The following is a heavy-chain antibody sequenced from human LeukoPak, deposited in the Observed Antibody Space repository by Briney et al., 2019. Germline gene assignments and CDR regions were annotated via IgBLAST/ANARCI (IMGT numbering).Heavy chain of an antibody. CDR1: GGSISSYY. D-gene: IGHD3-16*01. Sequence: KPSETLSLTCTVSGGSISSYYWSWIRQPPGKGLEWIGYIYYSGSTNYNPSLKSRVTISVDTSKNQFSLKLSSVTAADTAVYYCARELGGDYFDYWGQGTLVTVSS. CDR3: ARELGGDYFDY. V-gene: IGHV4-59*01. J-gene: IGHJ4*02. CDR2: IYYSGST.